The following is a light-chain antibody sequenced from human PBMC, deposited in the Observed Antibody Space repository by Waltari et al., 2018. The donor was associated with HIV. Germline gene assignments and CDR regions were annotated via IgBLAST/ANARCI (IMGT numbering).Light chain of an antibody. CDR2: DKK. J-gene: IGLJ3*02. CDR1: NSNIGNNY. V-gene: IGLV1-51*01. Sequence: QSVLTQPPSMSMALGQKVTISCPGINSNIGNNYVSWSLQVPGTAPKLHIYDKKKRPSYIPARFSGSKTRRSATRGITGLQTVDEADYYCGAWDSSLSAWVFGGGTTLTVL. CDR3: GAWDSSLSAWV.